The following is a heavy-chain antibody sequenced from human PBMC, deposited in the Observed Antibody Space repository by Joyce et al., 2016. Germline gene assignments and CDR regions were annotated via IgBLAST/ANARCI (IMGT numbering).Heavy chain of an antibody. D-gene: IGHD6-13*01. J-gene: IGHJ4*02. CDR1: GYSFTSYW. CDR3: ARRGIAAAGTGDFDY. Sequence: EVQLVQSGAEVKKPGESLKISCKGSGYSFTSYWIGWVRQMPGKGLEWMGVSYPDDPDIRYSPSFQGQVTISADKSISTAYLQWSSLKASDTAMYYCARRGIAAAGTGDFDYWGQGTLVTVSS. CDR2: SYPDDPDI. V-gene: IGHV5-51*01.